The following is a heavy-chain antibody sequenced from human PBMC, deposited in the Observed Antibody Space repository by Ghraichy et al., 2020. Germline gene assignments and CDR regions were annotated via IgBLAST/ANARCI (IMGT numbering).Heavy chain of an antibody. CDR1: GDSISSGFYY. Sequence: SETLSLTCTVSGDSISSGFYYWGWIRQPPGKGMEWIGSIYYSGSTYYNPSLTSRVTISVDTSKNQFSLRLSSVSAADTAVYYCARTRPNSSRPILFDYWCQGTLFTVSS. J-gene: IGHJ4*02. CDR3: ARTRPNSSRPILFDY. D-gene: IGHD6-6*01. V-gene: IGHV4-39*01. CDR2: IYYSGST.